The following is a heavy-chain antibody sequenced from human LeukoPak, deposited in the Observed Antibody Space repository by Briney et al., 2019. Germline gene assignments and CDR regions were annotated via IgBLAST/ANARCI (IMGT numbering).Heavy chain of an antibody. CDR2: ISSSSAYI. CDR1: GFTFSTYS. Sequence: GGSLRLSCAASGFTFSTYSMNWVRQAPGKGLEWDSFISSSSAYIYYADSVKGRFTISRDNAKNSLYLQMNSLRAEDTAVYYCARAPTHNSGYDYVDYWGQGALVTVSS. D-gene: IGHD5-12*01. J-gene: IGHJ4*02. V-gene: IGHV3-21*01. CDR3: ARAPTHNSGYDYVDY.